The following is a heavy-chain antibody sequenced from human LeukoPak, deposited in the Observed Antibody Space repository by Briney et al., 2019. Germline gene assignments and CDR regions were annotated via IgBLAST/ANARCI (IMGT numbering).Heavy chain of an antibody. Sequence: SETLSLTCTVSGGSISSSSYYWGWIRQPPGKGLEWIGSIYYSGSTYYNPSLKSRVTILVDTSKNQFSLKLSSVTAADTAVYYCARGPGGSGSYYTPYYYYYYGMDVWGQGTTVTVSS. CDR3: ARGPGGSGSYYTPYYYYYYGMDV. CDR1: GGSISSSSYY. V-gene: IGHV4-39*07. J-gene: IGHJ6*02. CDR2: IYYSGST. D-gene: IGHD3-10*01.